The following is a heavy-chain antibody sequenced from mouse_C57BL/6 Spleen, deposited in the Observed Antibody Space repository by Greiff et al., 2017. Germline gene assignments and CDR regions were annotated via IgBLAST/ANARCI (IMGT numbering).Heavy chain of an antibody. CDR3: ARGKGYFDY. V-gene: IGHV1-52*01. CDR1: GYTFTSYW. J-gene: IGHJ2*01. CDR2: IDPSDSET. Sequence: QVQLKQPGAELVRPGSSVTLSCKASGYTFTSYWMHWVKQRPIQGLEWIGNIDPSDSETHYNQKFKDKATLTVDKSSSTAYMQLSSLTSEDSAVYYCARGKGYFDYWGQGTTLTVSS.